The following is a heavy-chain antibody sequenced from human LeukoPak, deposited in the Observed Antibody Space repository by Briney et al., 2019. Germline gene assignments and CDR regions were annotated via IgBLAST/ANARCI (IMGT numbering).Heavy chain of an antibody. CDR3: ARGGLLGVYYGMDV. Sequence: SETLSLTCTVSGYSISSGYYWGWIRQPPGKGLEWIGSIYHSGSTYYNPSLKSRVTISVDTSKNQLSLKLSSVTAADTAVYYCARGGLLGVYYGMDVWGQGTTVTVSS. J-gene: IGHJ6*02. CDR1: GYSISSGYY. V-gene: IGHV4-38-2*02. D-gene: IGHD3-16*01. CDR2: IYHSGST.